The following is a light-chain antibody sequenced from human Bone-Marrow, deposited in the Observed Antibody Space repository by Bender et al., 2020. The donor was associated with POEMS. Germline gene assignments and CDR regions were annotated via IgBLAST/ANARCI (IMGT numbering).Light chain of an antibody. CDR1: NIGSRS. V-gene: IGLV3-21*02. J-gene: IGLJ3*02. CDR3: QLWDSSNDQNWV. Sequence: SSVLTQPPSVSVAPGQTARITCGGNNIGSRSVHWYQQRPGLDPVLVVYDDSDRPSGIPERFSGSKSGKTATLTIYRAEAGDEADYYCQLWDSSNDQNWVFGGGTKLTVL. CDR2: DDS.